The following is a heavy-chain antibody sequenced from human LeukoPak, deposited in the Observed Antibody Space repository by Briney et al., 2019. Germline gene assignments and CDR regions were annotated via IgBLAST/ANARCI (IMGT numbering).Heavy chain of an antibody. CDR2: ISGSGDIT. V-gene: IGHV3-23*01. CDR3: AKGLPDY. Sequence: GGSLRLSCAASGFTFSNYAMSWVRQAPGKGLEWVSSISGSGDITYYADSVRGRFSTSRENSMTTLYLQMNSLRVEDTAVYFCAKGLPDYWGQEPWSPSPQ. J-gene: IGHJ4*01. D-gene: IGHD5-12*01. CDR1: GFTFSNYA.